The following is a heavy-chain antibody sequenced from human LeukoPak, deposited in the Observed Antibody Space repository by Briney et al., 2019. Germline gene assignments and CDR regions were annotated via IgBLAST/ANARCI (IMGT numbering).Heavy chain of an antibody. CDR1: GYTFTGYY. D-gene: IGHD3-3*01. V-gene: IGHV1-2*02. Sequence: ASVKVSCKASGYTFTGYYMHWVRQAPGQGLEWMGWIHPNSGDTNYAQRFQGRVTMTRDTSISTAYMELSRLRSDDTAVYYCARVTRLLEWSPPFDYWGQGTLVTVSS. J-gene: IGHJ4*02. CDR3: ARVTRLLEWSPPFDY. CDR2: IHPNSGDT.